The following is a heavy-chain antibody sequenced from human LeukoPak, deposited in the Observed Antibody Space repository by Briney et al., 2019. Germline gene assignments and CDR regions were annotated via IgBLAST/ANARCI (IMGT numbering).Heavy chain of an antibody. CDR3: ARKSPTSGSYGWYFDY. CDR2: IYHSGAT. D-gene: IGHD1-26*01. V-gene: IGHV4-59*01. Sequence: SETLSLTCTVSGGSISNYYWSWIRQPPGKGLEWIWYIYHSGATNYNPSLRSRVTISVDTYNNQFSLNLRSVTAADTAIYYCARKSPTSGSYGWYFDYWGQGALVTVSS. J-gene: IGHJ4*02. CDR1: GGSISNYY.